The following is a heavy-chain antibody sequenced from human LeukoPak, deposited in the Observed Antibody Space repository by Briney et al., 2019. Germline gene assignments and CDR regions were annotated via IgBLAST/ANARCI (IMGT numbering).Heavy chain of an antibody. Sequence: ASVKVSCKASGYTFTGYFMHWVRQAPGQGLEWMGWINPNSGGTNYAQKFQGRVTMTRDTSISTAYIELNRLRSDDTAVYYYRTEEEYSKSFDYWGQGTLVTVSS. CDR2: INPNSGGT. V-gene: IGHV1-2*02. J-gene: IGHJ4*02. CDR3: RTEEEYSKSFDY. D-gene: IGHD6-6*01. CDR1: GYTFTGYF.